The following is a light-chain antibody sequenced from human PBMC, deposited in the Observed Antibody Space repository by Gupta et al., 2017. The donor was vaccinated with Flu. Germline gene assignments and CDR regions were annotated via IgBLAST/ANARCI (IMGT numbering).Light chain of an antibody. V-gene: IGLV1-47*01. CDR2: RNN. Sequence: ISCSGSSSNIVSNYVYWYQQLPGTAPKLLIYRNNQRPSGVPDRFSGSKSGTSASLAISGLRSEDEADYYCAAWDDSLSGHWVFGGGTKLTVL. J-gene: IGLJ3*02. CDR3: AAWDDSLSGHWV. CDR1: SSNIVSNY.